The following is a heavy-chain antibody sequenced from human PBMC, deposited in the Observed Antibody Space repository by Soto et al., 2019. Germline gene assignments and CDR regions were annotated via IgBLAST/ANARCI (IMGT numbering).Heavy chain of an antibody. J-gene: IGHJ6*02. CDR3: AKDFEAAPFLLWQLVKYYYYGMDV. CDR2: ISYDGSNK. Sequence: QVQLVESGGGVVQPGRSLRLSCAASGFTFSSYGMHWVRQAPGKGLEWVAVISYDGSNKYYADSVKGRFTISRDNSKNTLYLQMNSLRAEDTAVYYCAKDFEAAPFLLWQLVKYYYYGMDVWGQGTTVTVSS. V-gene: IGHV3-30*18. D-gene: IGHD6-6*01. CDR1: GFTFSSYG.